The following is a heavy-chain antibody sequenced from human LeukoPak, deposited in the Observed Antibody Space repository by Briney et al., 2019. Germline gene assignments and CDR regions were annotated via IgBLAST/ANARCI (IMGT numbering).Heavy chain of an antibody. CDR1: GASVSSGYY. Sequence: PSETLSLICTVSGASVSSGYYWSWIRQPPGKGLEWIAYIYHTGSTDSNPSLKSRVTISLDTSKNQFSLKLSSVTAADTAVYYCARRWVYDKRAFDAWGQGTMVTVSS. CDR2: IYHTGST. J-gene: IGHJ3*01. V-gene: IGHV4-59*08. D-gene: IGHD3-16*01. CDR3: ARRWVYDKRAFDA.